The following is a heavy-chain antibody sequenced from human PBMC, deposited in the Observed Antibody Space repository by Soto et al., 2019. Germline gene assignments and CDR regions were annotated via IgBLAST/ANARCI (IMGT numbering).Heavy chain of an antibody. CDR1: GFTFSSYA. J-gene: IGHJ5*02. Sequence: GGSLRLSCAASGFTFSSYAMSWVRQAPGKGLEWVSPISGSGGSTYYSDSLKGRFTISRDSSKNTLYLQMNSPRAEDNAQHYFAKGSYDFWRGERWSEPWGQGTLVTASS. CDR2: ISGSGGST. D-gene: IGHD3-3*01. V-gene: IGHV3-23*01. CDR3: AKGSYDFWRGERWSEP.